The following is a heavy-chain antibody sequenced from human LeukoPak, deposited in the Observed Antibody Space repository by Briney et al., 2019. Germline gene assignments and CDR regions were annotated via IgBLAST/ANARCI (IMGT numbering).Heavy chain of an antibody. V-gene: IGHV4-38-2*02. J-gene: IGHJ5*02. CDR1: GYSISSGYY. CDR3: ERDPCSGGSCYSWDHNWFDP. Sequence: SETLSLTCTVSGYSISSGYYWGWIRQPPGKGLEWIGSIYHSGSTYYNPSLKSRVTISVDTSKNQFSLKLSSVTAADTAVYYCERDPCSGGSCYSWDHNWFDPWGQGTLVTVSS. CDR2: IYHSGST. D-gene: IGHD2-15*01.